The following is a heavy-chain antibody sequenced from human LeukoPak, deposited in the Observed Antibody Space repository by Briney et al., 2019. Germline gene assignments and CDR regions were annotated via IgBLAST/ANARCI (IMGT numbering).Heavy chain of an antibody. CDR2: ISNSGGST. CDR3: ARFDPYYYGSGSSDY. Sequence: GGSLRLSCAASGFTFSNSAMTWVRQVPGKGLEWVSTISNSGGSTYYADFVKGRFTSSRDNSKNTLYLQMNSLRAEDTAVYYCARFDPYYYGSGSSDYWGQGTLVTVSS. CDR1: GFTFSNSA. V-gene: IGHV3-23*01. J-gene: IGHJ4*02. D-gene: IGHD3-10*01.